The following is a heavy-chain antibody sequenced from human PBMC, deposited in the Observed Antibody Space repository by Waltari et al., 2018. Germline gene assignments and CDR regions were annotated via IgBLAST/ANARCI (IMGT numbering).Heavy chain of an antibody. J-gene: IGHJ2*01. V-gene: IGHV4-59*01. CDR1: GGSISSYY. D-gene: IGHD6-6*01. CDR2: IYYSGST. CDR3: ARVSVYSSSGRYWYFDL. Sequence: QVQLQESGPGLVKPSETLSLTCTVSGGSISSYYWSWIRQPPGKGLEWIGYIYYSGSTTYNPSLKSRVTISVDTSKNQFSLKLSSVTAAATAVYYCARVSVYSSSGRYWYFDLWGRGTLVTVSS.